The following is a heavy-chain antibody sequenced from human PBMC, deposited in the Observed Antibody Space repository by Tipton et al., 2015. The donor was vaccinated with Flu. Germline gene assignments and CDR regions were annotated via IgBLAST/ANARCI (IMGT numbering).Heavy chain of an antibody. D-gene: IGHD2-8*01. V-gene: IGHV3-74*01. CDR2: LNPAGTTT. J-gene: IGHJ4*02. Sequence: SLRLSCAASGFTFSDYWMHWVRQAPGKGLVWVSRLNPAGTTTDHADSVKGRFTISRDNAKNTLYLEMTSLRADDTALYYCVRGTNSWMGVDYWGQGILVTVSS. CDR3: VRGTNSWMGVDY. CDR1: GFTFSDYW.